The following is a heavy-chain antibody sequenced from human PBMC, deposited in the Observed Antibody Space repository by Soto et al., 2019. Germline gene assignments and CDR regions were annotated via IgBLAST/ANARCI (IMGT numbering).Heavy chain of an antibody. Sequence: QVQLVESGGGVVQPGRSLRLSCAVSGFTVSSYGMHWVRQAPGKGLEWVAVISRDGGTKHHADYVKCRFTISRDNSRNKLFLKMNSLRSEDMAVYYCTGEVASGYWGQGTLVTVSS. D-gene: IGHD2-8*02. J-gene: IGHJ4*02. CDR3: TGEVASGY. CDR2: ISRDGGTK. CDR1: GFTVSSYG. V-gene: IGHV3-30*03.